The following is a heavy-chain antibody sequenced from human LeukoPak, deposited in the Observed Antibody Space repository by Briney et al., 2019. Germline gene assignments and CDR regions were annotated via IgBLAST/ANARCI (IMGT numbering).Heavy chain of an antibody. CDR2: IWYDGSNK. D-gene: IGHD3-22*01. Sequence: PGRSLRLSCAASGFTFSSYGKHWVRQAPGKGLEWVAVIWYDGSNKYYADSVKGRFTISRDNSKNTLYLQMNSLRAEDTAVYYCARDQYYYDSSGYSIDYWGQGTLVTVSS. V-gene: IGHV3-33*01. J-gene: IGHJ4*02. CDR3: ARDQYYYDSSGYSIDY. CDR1: GFTFSSYG.